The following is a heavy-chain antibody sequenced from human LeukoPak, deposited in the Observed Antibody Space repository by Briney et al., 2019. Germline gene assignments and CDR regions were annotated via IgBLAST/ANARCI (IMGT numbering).Heavy chain of an antibody. CDR2: ISSSSSI. J-gene: IGHJ5*02. CDR3: VRQLVS. CDR1: RFTFSSYS. V-gene: IGHV3-48*01. Sequence: PGGSLRLSCAASRFTFSSYSMNWVRQAPGKGLEWVSYISSSSSIYYADSVKGRFTISRDNAKNSLYLQMNSLRVEDTAVYYCVRQLVSWGQGTLVTVSS. D-gene: IGHD1-1*01.